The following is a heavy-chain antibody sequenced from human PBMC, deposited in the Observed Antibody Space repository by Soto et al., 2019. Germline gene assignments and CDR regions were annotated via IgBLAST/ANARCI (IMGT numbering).Heavy chain of an antibody. D-gene: IGHD5-18*01. CDR1: GFTFSSYW. J-gene: IGHJ4*02. CDR3: ARDRAYNCFDY. Sequence: GGSLRLSCAASGFTFSSYWMSWVRQAPGKGLEWVANINQDGSERNYVDSVKGRFTISRDNAKNLLYLQMNSLRAEDTAVYYCARDRAYNCFDYWGQGTLVTVSS. V-gene: IGHV3-7*03. CDR2: INQDGSER.